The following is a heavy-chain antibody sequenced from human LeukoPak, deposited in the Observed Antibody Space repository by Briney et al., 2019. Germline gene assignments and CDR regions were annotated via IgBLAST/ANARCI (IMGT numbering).Heavy chain of an antibody. V-gene: IGHV1-69*13. CDR3: ASSVRGDYGDYKR. Sequence: SVKVSCKASGGTFSSYAISWVRQAPGQGLEWMGGIIPIFGTTNYAQKFQGRVTITADESTSTAYMELSSLRSEDTAVYYCASSVRGDYGDYKRWGQGTLVTVSS. CDR1: GGTFSSYA. J-gene: IGHJ4*02. D-gene: IGHD4-17*01. CDR2: IIPIFGTT.